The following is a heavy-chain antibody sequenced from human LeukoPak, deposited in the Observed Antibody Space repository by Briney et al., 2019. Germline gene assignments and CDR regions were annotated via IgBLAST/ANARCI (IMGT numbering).Heavy chain of an antibody. V-gene: IGHV3-7*01. D-gene: IGHD2-2*01. Sequence: GGSLRLSCAASGFTFSSYWMSWVRQAPGKGLEWVANIKQDGSEKYYVDSVKGRFTISRDNAKNSLYLQMNSLRAEDTAVYYCARLKNRLPARSTRTGTYPPDYYGMDVWGQGTTVTVSS. CDR2: IKQDGSEK. J-gene: IGHJ6*02. CDR3: ARLKNRLPARSTRTGTYPPDYYGMDV. CDR1: GFTFSSYW.